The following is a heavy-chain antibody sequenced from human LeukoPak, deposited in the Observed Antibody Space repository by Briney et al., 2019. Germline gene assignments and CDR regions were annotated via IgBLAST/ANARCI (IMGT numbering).Heavy chain of an antibody. V-gene: IGHV3-23*01. Sequence: GGSLRLSCAASGFTFSSYGMSWVRQAPGKGLEWVSAIGGRDGSTYYADSVRGRFTISRDNSKNTLYVQMNSLRAEDTAVYYCAKGHYYGSGSLDYWGQGTLVTVSS. CDR3: AKGHYYGSGSLDY. CDR2: IGGRDGST. D-gene: IGHD3-10*01. CDR1: GFTFSSYG. J-gene: IGHJ4*02.